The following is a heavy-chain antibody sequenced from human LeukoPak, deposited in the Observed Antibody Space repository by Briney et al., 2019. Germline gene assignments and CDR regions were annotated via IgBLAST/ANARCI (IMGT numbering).Heavy chain of an antibody. Sequence: PGGSLRLSCAASGFTFSSYWIHWVRQAPGKGLVWVSRIDTDGSNTNYADSVKGRFTISRDNAQNTVYLQMNSLRSEDTAVYYCARGDKYYYYYMDVWGKGTTVTVSS. CDR2: IDTDGSNT. CDR3: ARGDKYYYYYMDV. D-gene: IGHD2-21*01. V-gene: IGHV3-74*01. J-gene: IGHJ6*03. CDR1: GFTFSSYW.